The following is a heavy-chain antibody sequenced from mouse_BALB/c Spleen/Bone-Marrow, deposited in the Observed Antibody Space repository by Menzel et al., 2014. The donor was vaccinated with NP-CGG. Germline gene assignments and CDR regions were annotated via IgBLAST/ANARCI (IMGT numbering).Heavy chain of an antibody. D-gene: IGHD2-1*01. J-gene: IGHJ2*01. CDR2: INPSTGYT. V-gene: IGHV1-7*01. CDR3: ARYGNYGDYFDY. CDR1: GYTFTSYW. Sequence: VMLVESGAELAKPGASVKMSCKASGYTFTSYWMHWVKQRPGQGLEWIGYINPSTGYTEYNQKFKDKATLTADKSSSTAYMQLSSLTSEDSAVYYRARYGNYGDYFDYWGQGTTLTVSS.